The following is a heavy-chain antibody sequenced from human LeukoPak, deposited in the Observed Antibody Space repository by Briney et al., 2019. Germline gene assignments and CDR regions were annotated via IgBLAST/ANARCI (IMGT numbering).Heavy chain of an antibody. V-gene: IGHV3-30*02. J-gene: IGHJ4*02. CDR1: GFTFSRYD. Sequence: GGSLRLFCAASGFTFSRYDMHWVRQAPGKGLEWVAFMQYDGSIKYYADFVKGRFTISRDNSKNTLYLQMDSLRADDTAVFFCARDSIRQQLYYFDYWGRGTLVTVSS. CDR2: MQYDGSIK. D-gene: IGHD6-13*01. CDR3: ARDSIRQQLYYFDY.